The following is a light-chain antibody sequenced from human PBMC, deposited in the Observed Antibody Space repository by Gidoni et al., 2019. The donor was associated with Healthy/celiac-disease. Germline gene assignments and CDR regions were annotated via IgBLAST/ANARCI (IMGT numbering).Light chain of an antibody. CDR1: QSVSSY. CDR2: DAS. CDR3: QQRSNWLFT. V-gene: IGKV3-11*01. J-gene: IGKJ3*01. Sequence: EIVLTQSPATLSLSPGERATLSCRASQSVSSYLAWYQQKPGQAPRPLIDDASNRAPGIPARFRGSGSGKDFTLTISSLEPEDFAVYYCQQRSNWLFTFGHGTKVDIK.